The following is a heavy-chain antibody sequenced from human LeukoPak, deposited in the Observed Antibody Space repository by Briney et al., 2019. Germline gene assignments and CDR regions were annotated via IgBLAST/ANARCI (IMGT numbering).Heavy chain of an antibody. J-gene: IGHJ6*02. CDR2: INHSGST. CDR3: ARTKYDFWSSYYYYGMDV. V-gene: IGHV4-34*01. CDR1: GGSFSGYY. D-gene: IGHD3-3*01. Sequence: PSETLSLTCAVYGGSFSGYYWSWIRQPPVKGLEWIGEINHSGSTNYNPSLKSRVTISVDTSKNQFSLKLSSVTAADTAVYYCARTKYDFWSSYYYYGMDVWGQGTTVTVSS.